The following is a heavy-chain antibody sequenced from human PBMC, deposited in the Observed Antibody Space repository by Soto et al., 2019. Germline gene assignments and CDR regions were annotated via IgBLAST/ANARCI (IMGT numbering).Heavy chain of an antibody. D-gene: IGHD6-19*01. CDR2: ISGSGGST. CDR3: AKDLYSSGWLPLPDAFDI. J-gene: IGHJ3*02. CDR1: GFTFSSYA. V-gene: IGHV3-23*01. Sequence: PGGSLRLSCAASGFTFSSYAMGWVRQAPGKGLEWVSAISGSGGSTYYADSVKGRFTISRDNSKNTLYLQMNSLRAEDTAVYYCAKDLYSSGWLPLPDAFDIWGQGTMVTVSS.